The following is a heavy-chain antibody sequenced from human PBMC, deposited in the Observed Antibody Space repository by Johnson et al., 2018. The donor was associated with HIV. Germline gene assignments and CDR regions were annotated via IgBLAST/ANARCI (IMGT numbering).Heavy chain of an antibody. Sequence: VQLVESGGGVVRPGGSLRLSCAAAGFTFDDYTMHWVRQAPGKGLEWVSLISWDGVGTYYADSVQGRFTVSRDNSKNSLYLQLNSLRTEDTTLYYCAKAESNYGRAFDIWGQGTMVTVSS. CDR1: GFTFDDYT. V-gene: IGHV3-43*01. J-gene: IGHJ3*02. D-gene: IGHD5-24*01. CDR3: AKAESNYGRAFDI. CDR2: ISWDGVGT.